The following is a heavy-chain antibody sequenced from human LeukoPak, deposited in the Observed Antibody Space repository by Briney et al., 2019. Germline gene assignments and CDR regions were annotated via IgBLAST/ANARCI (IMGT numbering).Heavy chain of an antibody. J-gene: IGHJ3*02. CDR2: IRNKVKSYTT. CDR3: TRVGPYYDILTGNSLDALDI. CDR1: GFTFSNYA. Sequence: QPGGSLRLSCAASGFTFSNYAMSWVRQAPGKGPEWVGRIRNKVKSYTTQYAASVKGRFTVSRDDSKNSLYLQMNSLKTEDTAVYYCTRVGPYYDILTGNSLDALDIWGQGTMVTVSS. V-gene: IGHV3-72*01. D-gene: IGHD3-9*01.